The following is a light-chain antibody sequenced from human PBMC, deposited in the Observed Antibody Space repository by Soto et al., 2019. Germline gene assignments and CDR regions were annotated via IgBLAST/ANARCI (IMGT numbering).Light chain of an antibody. CDR3: SSYATSIGV. CDR2: EVS. V-gene: IGLV2-14*03. CDR1: SSDIGGYNY. Sequence: QPVLTQPASVSGSPGQSITISSTGSSSDIGGYNYVSWYQQYPGKAPKLLIYEVSNRPSGVSNRFSGSKSGNTASLTISGLQAEDEADYYCSSYATSIGVFGGGTKLTVL. J-gene: IGLJ3*02.